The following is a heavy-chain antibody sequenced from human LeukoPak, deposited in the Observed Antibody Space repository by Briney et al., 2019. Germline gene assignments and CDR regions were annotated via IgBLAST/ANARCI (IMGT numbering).Heavy chain of an antibody. Sequence: PSETLSLTGTVSGGSISSYYWSWIRQPPGKGLEWIGYIYYSGSTNYNPSLKSRVTISVDTSKSQFSLKLSSVAAADTAVYYCAISKARIAAAGTGYYYYYGMDVWGQGTTVTVYS. D-gene: IGHD6-13*01. J-gene: IGHJ6*02. CDR2: IYYSGST. CDR1: GGSISSYY. V-gene: IGHV4-59*01. CDR3: AISKARIAAAGTGYYYYYGMDV.